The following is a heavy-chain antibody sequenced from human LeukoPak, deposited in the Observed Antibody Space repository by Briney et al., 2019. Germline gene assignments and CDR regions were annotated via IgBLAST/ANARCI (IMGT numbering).Heavy chain of an antibody. Sequence: ASVNVSFKSSGYTFSGYYIHWVRQAPGQGLEWMAWIYPNSGGTKYAQKFQGRVTVTRDTSISTAYMQLSRLKSDDTAVYYCATGRGYSYGFDSWGQGTLVTVSS. V-gene: IGHV1-2*02. CDR1: GYTFSGYY. CDR3: ATGRGYSYGFDS. D-gene: IGHD5-18*01. J-gene: IGHJ4*02. CDR2: IYPNSGGT.